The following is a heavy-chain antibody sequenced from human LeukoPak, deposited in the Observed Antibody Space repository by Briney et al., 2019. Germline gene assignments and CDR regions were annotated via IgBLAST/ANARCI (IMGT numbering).Heavy chain of an antibody. J-gene: IGHJ6*02. CDR3: ARDLYAGYYDFWSGYYTSDLPYYYGMDV. V-gene: IGHV1-18*01. Sequence: ASVKVSCKASGYTFTSYGISWVRQAPGQGLEWMGWISAHNGNTNYAQKLQGRVTMTTDTSTSTAYMELRSLRSDDTAVYYCARDLYAGYYDFWSGYYTSDLPYYYGMDVWGQGTTVTVSS. CDR2: ISAHNGNT. D-gene: IGHD3-3*01. CDR1: GYTFTSYG.